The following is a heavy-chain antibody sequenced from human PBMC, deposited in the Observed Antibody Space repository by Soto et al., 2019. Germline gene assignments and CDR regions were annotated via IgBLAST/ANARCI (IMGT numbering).Heavy chain of an antibody. CDR2: ISGSGGST. Sequence: EVQLLESGGGLVQPGGSLRLSCAASGFTFSSYAMSWVRQAPGKGLEWVSAISGSGGSTYYADSVKGRFTISRDDAEKTPDLQRHTLRAEDPAAAECESRGGGRSPVGDGGEYFQHWGQCTLVTVCS. CDR1: GFTFSSYA. CDR3: ESRGGGRSPVGDGGEYFQH. J-gene: IGHJ1*01. V-gene: IGHV3-23*01. D-gene: IGHD3-16*01.